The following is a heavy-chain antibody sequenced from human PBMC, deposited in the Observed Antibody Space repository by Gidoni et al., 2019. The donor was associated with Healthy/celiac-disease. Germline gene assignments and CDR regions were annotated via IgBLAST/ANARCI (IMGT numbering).Heavy chain of an antibody. V-gene: IGHV3-23*01. CDR2: ISGSGGST. Sequence: EVQLLESGGGLVQHGGSLRLSCAASGFTFSSYARSWVRQAPGKGLEWVSAISGSGGSTYYADSVKGRFTISRDNSKNTLYLQMNSLRAEDTAVYYCAKQKVVYSSSSVMDYWGQGTLVTVSS. J-gene: IGHJ4*02. CDR3: AKQKVVYSSSSVMDY. CDR1: GFTFSSYA. D-gene: IGHD6-6*01.